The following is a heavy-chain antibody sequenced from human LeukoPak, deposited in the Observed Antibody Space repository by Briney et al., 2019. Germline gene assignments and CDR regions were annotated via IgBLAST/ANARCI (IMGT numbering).Heavy chain of an antibody. V-gene: IGHV4-59*01. J-gene: IGHJ4*02. CDR3: AKATIVVVVAAPSDY. CDR1: GGSISSYY. CDR2: IYYSGST. D-gene: IGHD2-15*01. Sequence: SETLSLTCTVSGGSISSYYWSWIRQPPGKGLEWIGYIYYSGSTNYNPSLKSRVTISVDTSKNQFSLKLSSVTAADTAVYYCAKATIVVVVAAPSDYWGQGTLVTVSS.